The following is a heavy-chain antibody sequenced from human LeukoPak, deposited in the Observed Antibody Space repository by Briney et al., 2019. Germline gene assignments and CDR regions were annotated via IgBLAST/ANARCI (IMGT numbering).Heavy chain of an antibody. Sequence: ASVKVSCKASGYIFTGYYIHWVRQAPGQGLEWMGWTNPNSGGTNYAQKFQGRVTMTRDTSISTAYMELSRLRSDDTAVYYCARSTGSRTSVTTVDYWGQGTLVTVSS. CDR2: TNPNSGGT. D-gene: IGHD4-17*01. V-gene: IGHV1-2*02. J-gene: IGHJ4*02. CDR1: GYIFTGYY. CDR3: ARSTGSRTSVTTVDY.